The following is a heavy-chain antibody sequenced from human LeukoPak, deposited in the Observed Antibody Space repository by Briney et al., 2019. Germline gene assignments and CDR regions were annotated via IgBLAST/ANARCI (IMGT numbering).Heavy chain of an antibody. V-gene: IGHV4-39*01. CDR3: ARQRNYYDSSGYYYAIDY. D-gene: IGHD3-22*01. CDR1: GGSISSSSYY. CDR2: IYYSGST. J-gene: IGHJ4*02. Sequence: SETLSLTCTVSGGSISSSSYYWGWIRQPPGKGPEWIGSIYYSGSTYYNPSLKSRVTISVDTSKNQFSLKLSSVTAADTAVYYCARQRNYYDSSGYYYAIDYWGQGTLVTVSS.